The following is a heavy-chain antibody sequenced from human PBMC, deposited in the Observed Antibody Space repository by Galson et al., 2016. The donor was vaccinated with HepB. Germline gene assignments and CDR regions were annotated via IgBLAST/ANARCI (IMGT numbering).Heavy chain of an antibody. CDR2: ISSSSSCI. J-gene: IGHJ4*02. CDR1: GFTFGSYS. D-gene: IGHD5-12*01. CDR3: ARGDIVAAIFDY. V-gene: IGHV3-21*01. Sequence: SLRLSCAASGFTFGSYSMNWVRQAPGKGLEWVSSISSSSSCIYYADSVKGRFTISRDNAKNSLYLQMNSLRAEDTAVYYCARGDIVAAIFDYWGQGTLVTVSS.